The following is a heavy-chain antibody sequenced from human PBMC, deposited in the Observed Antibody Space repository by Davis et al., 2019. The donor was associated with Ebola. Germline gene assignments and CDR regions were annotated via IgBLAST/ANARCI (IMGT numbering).Heavy chain of an antibody. CDR1: GYTFTGYY. CDR2: INPNSGGT. V-gene: IGHV1-2*02. J-gene: IGHJ4*02. D-gene: IGHD2-2*01. CDR3: AGWIVVVPSAIVGVGDYFDY. Sequence: ASVKVSCKASGYTFTGYYMHWVRQAPGQGLEWMGWINPNSGGTNYAQEFQGRVTMTRDTSISTAYMKLSRLRSDETAVYYCAGWIVVVPSAIVGVGDYFDYWGQGTLVTVSS.